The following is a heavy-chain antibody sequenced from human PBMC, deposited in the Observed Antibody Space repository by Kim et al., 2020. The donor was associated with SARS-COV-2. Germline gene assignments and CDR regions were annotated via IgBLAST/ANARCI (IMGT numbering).Heavy chain of an antibody. V-gene: IGHV3-33*06. CDR1: GFTFSSYG. Sequence: GGSLRLSCAASGFTFSSYGMHWVRQAPGKGLEWVAVIWYDGSNKYYADSVKGRFTISRDNSKNTLYLQMNSLRAEDTAVYYCAKEWGYDYSNNYYYYGMDVWGQGTTVTASS. D-gene: IGHD4-4*01. J-gene: IGHJ6*02. CDR3: AKEWGYDYSNNYYYYGMDV. CDR2: IWYDGSNK.